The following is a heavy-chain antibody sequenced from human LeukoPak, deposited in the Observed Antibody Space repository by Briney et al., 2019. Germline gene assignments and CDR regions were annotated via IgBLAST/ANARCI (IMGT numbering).Heavy chain of an antibody. D-gene: IGHD6-6*01. CDR2: ITGSSRAI. CDR3: ARHLVWGGSSSSLGY. V-gene: IGHV3-48*01. J-gene: IGHJ4*02. CDR1: GFTFSTYS. Sequence: GGSLRLSCAASGFTFSTYSMNWVRQAPGKGLEWVSFITGSSRAIYYADSVKGRFIISRDNAKNSVYMQLNSLRAEDTAIYYCARHLVWGGSSSSLGYWGQGTLVTVSS.